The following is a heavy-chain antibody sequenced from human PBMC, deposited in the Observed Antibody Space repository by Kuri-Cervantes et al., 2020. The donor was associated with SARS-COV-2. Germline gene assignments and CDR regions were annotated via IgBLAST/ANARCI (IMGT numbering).Heavy chain of an antibody. CDR3: ARGRVRGLIQYYYYGMDV. CDR2: INPNSGGT. CDR1: GYTFSDYY. D-gene: IGHD3-10*01. Sequence: ASVKVSCKASGYTFSDYYMYWVRQAPGQGLEWMGWINPNSGGTNYAQKFQGWVTMTRDTSISTAYMDLSRLRSDDTAVYYCARGRVRGLIQYYYYGMDVWGQGTTVTVSS. J-gene: IGHJ6*02. V-gene: IGHV1-2*04.